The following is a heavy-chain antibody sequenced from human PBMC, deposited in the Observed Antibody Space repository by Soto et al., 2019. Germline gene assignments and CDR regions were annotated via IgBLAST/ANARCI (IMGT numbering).Heavy chain of an antibody. D-gene: IGHD6-19*01. CDR3: VTDSNGTSY. CDR2: ISSSSAYI. V-gene: IGHV3-21*01. Sequence: EVQLVESGGGLVKPGGSLRLSCTASGFTFNHYSMHWVRQAPGKGLEWVSSISSSSAYIYYADSVKGRFTVSRDNAKKSLYLQMNSLRAEVTALFYCVTDSNGTSYWGQGTLVTVSS. J-gene: IGHJ4*02. CDR1: GFTFNHYS.